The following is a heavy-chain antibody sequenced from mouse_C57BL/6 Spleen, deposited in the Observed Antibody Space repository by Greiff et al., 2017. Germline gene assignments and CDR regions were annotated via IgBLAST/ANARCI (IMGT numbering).Heavy chain of an antibody. CDR1: GFTFSSYG. CDR3: ERQRAPAIDY. Sequence: EVKLVESGGDLVKPGGSLKLSCAASGFTFSSYGMSWVRQTPDKRLEWVATISSGGSYTYYPDSVKGRFTISRDNAKNTLYLQLNSLKSYYAAMYFCERQRAPAIDYWGQGTSVTVSS. J-gene: IGHJ4*01. D-gene: IGHD3-3*01. V-gene: IGHV5-6*01. CDR2: ISSGGSYT.